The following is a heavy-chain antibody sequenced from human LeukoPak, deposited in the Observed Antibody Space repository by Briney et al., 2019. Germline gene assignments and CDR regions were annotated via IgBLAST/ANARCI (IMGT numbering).Heavy chain of an antibody. V-gene: IGHV1-18*01. Sequence: ASVKVSCKASGYTFTSYGISWVRQAPGQGLEWMGCISAYNGNTNYAQKLQGRVTMTTDTSTSTAYMELRSLRSDDTAVYYCARRSGYDLLVGRPVPTLTYFDYWGQGTLVTVSS. CDR3: ARRSGYDLLVGRPVPTLTYFDY. J-gene: IGHJ4*02. CDR2: ISAYNGNT. CDR1: GYTFTSYG. D-gene: IGHD5-12*01.